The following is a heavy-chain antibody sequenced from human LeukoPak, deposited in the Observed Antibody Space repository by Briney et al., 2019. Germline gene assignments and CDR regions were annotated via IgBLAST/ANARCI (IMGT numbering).Heavy chain of an antibody. D-gene: IGHD4-17*01. CDR3: ARFGDYVGYYYYGMDV. Sequence: PSETLSLTCTVSGGSISSYYWSWIRQPPGKGLEWIGYIYYSGSTNYNPSLKSRVTISVDTSKNQFSLKLSSVTAADTAVYYCARFGDYVGYYYYGMDVWGQGTTVTVSS. J-gene: IGHJ6*02. CDR2: IYYSGST. V-gene: IGHV4-59*08. CDR1: GGSISSYY.